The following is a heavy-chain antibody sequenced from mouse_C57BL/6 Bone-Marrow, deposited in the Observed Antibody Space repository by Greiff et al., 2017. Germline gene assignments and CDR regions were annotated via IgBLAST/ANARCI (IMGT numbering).Heavy chain of an antibody. D-gene: IGHD5-1*01. CDR3: ARRGSNYFDY. CDR1: GYTFTSYW. Sequence: VQLQQPGAELVMPGASVKLSCKASGYTFTSYWMHWVKQRPGQGLEWIGEIDPSDSYTNYNQKFKGKSTLTVHKSSSTAYMQLSSLTSEDSAVYYCARRGSNYFDYWGQGTTLTVSS. J-gene: IGHJ2*01. CDR2: IDPSDSYT. V-gene: IGHV1-69*01.